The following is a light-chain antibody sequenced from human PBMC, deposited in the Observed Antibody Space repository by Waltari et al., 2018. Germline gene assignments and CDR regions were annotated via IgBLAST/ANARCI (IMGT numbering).Light chain of an antibody. CDR1: HSVNWY. CDR2: DAS. Sequence: ELVLTQSPATLSLSPGDRATLSCRASHSVNWYLAWYQQRPGQAPRLLIYDASNRATGIPARFSGSGSETDFTLTISSLQPEDSAVYYCQQRRNWPLTFGGGPKWRSN. J-gene: IGKJ4*01. CDR3: QQRRNWPLT. V-gene: IGKV3-11*01.